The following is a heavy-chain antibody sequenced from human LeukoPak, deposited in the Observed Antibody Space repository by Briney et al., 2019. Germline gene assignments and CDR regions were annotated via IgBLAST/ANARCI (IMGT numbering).Heavy chain of an antibody. CDR2: ISAYNGNT. V-gene: IGHV1-18*01. D-gene: IGHD3-10*01. CDR1: GGTFSSYA. J-gene: IGHJ4*02. CDR3: ARDRSITMVRANFDY. Sequence: ASVKVSCKASGGTFSSYAISWVRQAPGQGLEWMGWISAYNGNTNYAQKLQGRVTMTTDTSTSTAYMELRSLRSDDTAVYYCARDRSITMVRANFDYWGQGTLVTVSS.